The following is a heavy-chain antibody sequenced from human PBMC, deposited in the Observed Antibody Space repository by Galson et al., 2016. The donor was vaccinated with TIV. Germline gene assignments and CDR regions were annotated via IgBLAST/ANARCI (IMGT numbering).Heavy chain of an antibody. Sequence: QSGAEVKKPGESLRISCKTSGSSFTNYWITWVRQMPGKGLEWMGRIDSRDSYTNYSPTFEGHVTISTDKSFRPAYLQWTSLKASDSAIYYCARSASAGSGWVDPWGQGTLVTVSS. V-gene: IGHV5-10-1*01. CDR2: IDSRDSYT. J-gene: IGHJ5*02. D-gene: IGHD3-10*01. CDR3: ARSASAGSGWVDP. CDR1: GSSFTNYW.